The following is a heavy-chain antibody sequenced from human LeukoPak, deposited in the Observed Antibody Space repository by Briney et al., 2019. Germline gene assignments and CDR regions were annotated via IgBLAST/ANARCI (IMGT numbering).Heavy chain of an antibody. D-gene: IGHD1-1*01. CDR2: INPDSGFT. V-gene: IGHV1-2*02. CDR1: GYTFTGYY. J-gene: IGHJ4*02. Sequence: RASVKVSCKASGYTFTGYYLHWVRQAPGQGLEWMGWINPDSGFTNYAQRFQGRVTLTRDTSLSTAYMELTRLRPDDTAVYYCAPTPEAYTTNWNVWGQGTLVTVFS. CDR3: APTPEAYTTNWNV.